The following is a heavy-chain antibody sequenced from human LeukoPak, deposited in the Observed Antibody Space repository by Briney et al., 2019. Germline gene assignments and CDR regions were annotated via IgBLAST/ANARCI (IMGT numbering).Heavy chain of an antibody. D-gene: IGHD3-22*01. J-gene: IGHJ3*02. V-gene: IGHV1-2*04. Sequence: SVKVSCKASGYTFTGYYMHWVRQAPGQGLEWMGWINPNSGGTNYAQKFQGWVTMTRDTSISTAYMELSRLRSDDTAVYYCARARVDYYDSSGYAFDIWGQGTMVTVSS. CDR3: ARARVDYYDSSGYAFDI. CDR1: GYTFTGYY. CDR2: INPNSGGT.